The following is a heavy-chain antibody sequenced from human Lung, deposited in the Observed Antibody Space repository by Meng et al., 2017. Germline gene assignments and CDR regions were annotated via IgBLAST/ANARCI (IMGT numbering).Heavy chain of an antibody. CDR3: ARGPTTMAHDFDY. CDR1: GGSFSDYY. V-gene: IGHV4-34*01. J-gene: IGHJ4*02. Sequence: QVHLQHWGAGLLKPSETLSLPCVVSGGSFSDYYWSWIRPPPGKGLEWIGEINHSGSTNYNPSLESRATISVDTSQNNLSLKLSSVTAADSAVYYCARGPTTMAHDFDYWGQGTLVTVSS. CDR2: INHSGST. D-gene: IGHD4-11*01.